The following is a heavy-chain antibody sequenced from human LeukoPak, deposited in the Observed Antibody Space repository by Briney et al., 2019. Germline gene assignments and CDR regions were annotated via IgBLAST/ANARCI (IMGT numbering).Heavy chain of an antibody. J-gene: IGHJ4*02. CDR1: GFTFDDYG. Sequence: GGSLRLSCAASGFTFDDYGMSWVRQAPGKGLEWVSGINWNGGSTGYADSVKGRFTISRDNAKNSLYLQMNSLRAEDTALYYCARDIVAYYYGSGNFDYWGQGTLVTVSS. CDR2: INWNGGST. V-gene: IGHV3-20*04. CDR3: ARDIVAYYYGSGNFDY. D-gene: IGHD3-10*01.